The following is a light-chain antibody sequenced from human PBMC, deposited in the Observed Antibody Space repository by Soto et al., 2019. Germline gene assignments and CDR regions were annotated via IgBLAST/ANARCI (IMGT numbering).Light chain of an antibody. Sequence: IRMTQSPSSLSASTGDRVTITCRASQSISSWLAWYQQKPGKAPKLLMYDASTLRSGVPARFSGRGYGTEFTLTISSLQPEDIATYYCQQANTFPITFGQGTRLEIK. CDR3: QQANTFPIT. CDR1: QSISSW. V-gene: IGKV1-12*01. CDR2: DAS. J-gene: IGKJ5*01.